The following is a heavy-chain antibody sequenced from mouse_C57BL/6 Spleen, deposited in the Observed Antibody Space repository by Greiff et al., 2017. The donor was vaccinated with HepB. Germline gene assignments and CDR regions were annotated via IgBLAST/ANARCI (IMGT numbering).Heavy chain of an antibody. CDR3: AREWVLDSGNYLFAY. Sequence: QVQLKESGAELMKPGASVKLSCKATGYTFTGYWIEWVKQRPGHGLEWIGEILPGSGSTYYNEKFKGKATFTADNSSNTAYMQLSSLTTEDSAIYYCAREWVLDSGNYLFAYWGQGTLVTVSS. J-gene: IGHJ3*01. D-gene: IGHD2-1*01. V-gene: IGHV1-9*01. CDR2: ILPGSGST. CDR1: GYTFTGYW.